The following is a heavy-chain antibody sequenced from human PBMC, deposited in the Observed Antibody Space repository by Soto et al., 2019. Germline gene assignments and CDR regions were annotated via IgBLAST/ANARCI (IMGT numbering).Heavy chain of an antibody. CDR2: ISFDGRIK. J-gene: IGHJ4*02. CDR1: GFTFSSYA. CDR3: EREVGYCSSGDGWA. V-gene: IGHV3-30*04. Sequence: QVQLVESGGGVVQPGRSLRLSCAASGFTFSSYAMHWVRQAPGKGLEWVTVISFDGRIKYYTESVKDRFTISRDNSKNIPNLNMKNLQPEETGIYYSEREVGYCSSGDGWAWGQGTLVTVSS. D-gene: IGHD2-2*01.